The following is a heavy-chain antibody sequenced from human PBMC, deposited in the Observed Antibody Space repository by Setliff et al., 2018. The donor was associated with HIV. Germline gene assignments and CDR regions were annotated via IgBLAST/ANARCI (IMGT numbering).Heavy chain of an antibody. D-gene: IGHD2-21*01. Sequence: GGSLRLSCADSGFRFSNQGMHWVRQAPGKGLEWVSVISDSGTYTYYSDSVRGRFTISRDNPKNTLYLQMNSLRAEDTAVYYCAKDCGGECYAPDYWGQGTLVTVSS. CDR3: AKDCGGECYAPDY. J-gene: IGHJ4*02. CDR1: GFRFSNQG. V-gene: IGHV3-23*01. CDR2: ISDSGTYT.